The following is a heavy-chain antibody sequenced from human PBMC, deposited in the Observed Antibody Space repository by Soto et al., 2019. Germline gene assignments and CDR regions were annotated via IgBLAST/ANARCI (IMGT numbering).Heavy chain of an antibody. CDR2: IIPIFGTA. J-gene: IGHJ4*02. CDR3: AREEVEMATMGYY. Sequence: GASVKVSCKASGGTFSSYAISWVRQAPGQGLEWMGGIIPIFGTANYAQKFQGRVTITADESTSTAYVELSSLRSEDTAVYYCAREEVEMATMGYYWGQGTLVTVSS. CDR1: GGTFSSYA. V-gene: IGHV1-69*13. D-gene: IGHD5-12*01.